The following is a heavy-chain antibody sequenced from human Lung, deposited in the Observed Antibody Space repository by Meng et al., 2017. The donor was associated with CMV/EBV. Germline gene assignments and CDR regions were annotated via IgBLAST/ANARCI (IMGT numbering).Heavy chain of an antibody. D-gene: IGHD1-1*01. CDR2: INHSGST. CDR3: VRMKTDETTFKDYYYGMDV. CDR1: GGXFSGYY. Sequence: SXTXSLXCAVYGGXFSGYYWSWIRQPPGKGLESIGEINHSGSTVNNPSLKSRVTISVDTSKMQFSLKLSSVTAADTAVYYCVRMKTDETTFKDYYYGMDVWXQGTRVTVSS. J-gene: IGHJ6*02. V-gene: IGHV4-34*01.